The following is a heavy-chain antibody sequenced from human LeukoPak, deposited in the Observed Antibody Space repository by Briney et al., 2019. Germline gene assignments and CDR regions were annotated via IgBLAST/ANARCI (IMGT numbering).Heavy chain of an antibody. CDR1: GFTFSNFA. D-gene: IGHD3-22*01. J-gene: IGHJ4*02. CDR3: AKVAIYYDSSGYYYFDY. CDR2: ISGSGGST. V-gene: IGHV3-23*01. Sequence: GGSLRLSCAASGFTFSNFAMSWARQAPGKGLEWVSAISGSGGSTYYADSVKGRFTISRDNSKNTLYLQMNSLRAEDTAVYYCAKVAIYYDSSGYYYFDYWGQGTLVTVSS.